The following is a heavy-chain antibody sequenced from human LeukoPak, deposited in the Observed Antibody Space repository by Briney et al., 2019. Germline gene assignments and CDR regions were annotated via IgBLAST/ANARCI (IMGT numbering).Heavy chain of an antibody. V-gene: IGHV1-8*03. CDR3: ARAPTIYYDFWSGEAFDY. Sequence: GASVKVSCKASGYTFTSYDINWVRQATGQGLEWMGWMNPNSGNTGYAQKFQGRVTITRNTSISTAYMELSSLRSEDTAVYYCARAPTIYYDFWSGEAFDYWGQGTLVTVSS. D-gene: IGHD3-3*01. CDR2: MNPNSGNT. J-gene: IGHJ4*02. CDR1: GYTFTSYD.